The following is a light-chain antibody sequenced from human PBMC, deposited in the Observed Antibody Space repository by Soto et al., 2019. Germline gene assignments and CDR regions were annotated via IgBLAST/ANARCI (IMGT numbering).Light chain of an antibody. V-gene: IGLV2-23*01. CDR1: SGFVGSFSL. CDR3: YSYAGENLYV. Sequence: QSVLAQPASVSGSPGQSITISCTGTSGFVGSFSLVSWYQQHPGKAPKVMISEGTKRPSGLSDRFSGSKSGTTASLTISGLQAEDEAHYYCYSYAGENLYVFGTGTRSPS. J-gene: IGLJ1*01. CDR2: EGT.